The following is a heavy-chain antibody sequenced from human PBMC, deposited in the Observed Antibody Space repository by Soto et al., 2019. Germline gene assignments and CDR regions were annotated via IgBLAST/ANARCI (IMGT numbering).Heavy chain of an antibody. V-gene: IGHV1-18*01. J-gene: IGHJ4*02. CDR2: IIAYNGNT. Sequence: GASVKVSCKASWDTFTSYGISWVRQSPVQGLEWMGWIIAYNGNTNYAQKLQGRVTMTTDTSTSTAYMELRSLRSDDTAVYYCASATNSVAGQRFPFDYWGQGTLVTV. D-gene: IGHD6-19*01. CDR1: WDTFTSYG. CDR3: ASATNSVAGQRFPFDY.